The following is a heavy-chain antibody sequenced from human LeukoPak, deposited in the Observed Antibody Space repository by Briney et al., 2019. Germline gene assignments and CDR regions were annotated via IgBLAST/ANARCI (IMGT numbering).Heavy chain of an antibody. V-gene: IGHV4-59*12. D-gene: IGHD3-3*01. J-gene: IGHJ3*02. CDR2: IYYSGSS. CDR3: ARGSITVVPAFDI. CDR1: GGSISTYY. Sequence: SETLSLTCTLSGGSISTYYWSWIRQPPGKGLEWIGYIYYSGSSSYSPSHKSRGTISVDTSKNQFSLKLSSVTAADTAVYYCARGSITVVPAFDIWGQGTMVTVSS.